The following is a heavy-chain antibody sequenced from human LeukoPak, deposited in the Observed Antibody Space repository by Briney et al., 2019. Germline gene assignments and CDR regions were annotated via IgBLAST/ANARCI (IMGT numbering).Heavy chain of an antibody. J-gene: IGHJ3*02. V-gene: IGHV1-2*02. CDR2: INPNSGGT. CDR3: ARDGHDAFDI. CDR1: GYIFTGYY. Sequence: ASVKVSCKTSGYIFTGYYMHWVRQAPGQRLERMGWINPNSGGTNYAQKFQGRVTMTRDTSVSIAYMELSSLRSDDTAVYYCARDGHDAFDIWGHGTMVTVSS.